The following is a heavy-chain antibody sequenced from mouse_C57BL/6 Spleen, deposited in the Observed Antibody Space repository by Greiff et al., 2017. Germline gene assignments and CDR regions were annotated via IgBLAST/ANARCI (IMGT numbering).Heavy chain of an antibody. J-gene: IGHJ1*03. CDR3: ARGDYSNDAYFDV. CDR2: IGPGSGST. V-gene: IGHV1-77*01. Sequence: VQLQQSGAELVKPGASVKLSCKASGYTFTDYWINWVQQRPGQGLEWIGKIGPGSGSTYYNEKFKGKATLTADKSSSTAYMQLSSLTSEDSAVYFCARGDYSNDAYFDVWGTGTTVTVSS. CDR1: GYTFTDYW. D-gene: IGHD2-12*01.